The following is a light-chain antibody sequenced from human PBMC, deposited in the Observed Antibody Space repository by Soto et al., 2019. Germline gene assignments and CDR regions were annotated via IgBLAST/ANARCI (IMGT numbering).Light chain of an antibody. CDR3: QQYNKWPLT. Sequence: IVMKQSPATLSVSPRERETLSCRASQSVSIDLAWYQQTAGQAPRLLIYGASTRATGIPVRFSGSASGTEFTLTISSLQSEDFTVYYCQQYNKWPLTFGQGTMVDI. CDR2: GAS. CDR1: QSVSID. V-gene: IGKV3-15*01. J-gene: IGKJ1*01.